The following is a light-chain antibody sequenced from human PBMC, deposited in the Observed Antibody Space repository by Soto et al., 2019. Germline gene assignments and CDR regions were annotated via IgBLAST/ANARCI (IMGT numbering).Light chain of an antibody. CDR3: QQYNNWLGT. J-gene: IGKJ1*01. CDR2: GAS. V-gene: IGKV3-15*01. CDR1: QSVSSN. Sequence: EIVMTQSPATLSVSPGERVTLSCRASQSVSSNLAWYQQKPGQAPRLLIYGASTRATAIPGRFSGSGSGTEFTLTISSLQSEDFEVYYCQQYNNWLGTFGQGTKVDIK.